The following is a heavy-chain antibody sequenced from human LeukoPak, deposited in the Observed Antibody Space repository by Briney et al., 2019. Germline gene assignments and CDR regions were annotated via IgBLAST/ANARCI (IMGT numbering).Heavy chain of an antibody. CDR1: GGSISSGGYY. CDR3: ARDLGSQQQLVGGAFDI. D-gene: IGHD6-13*01. V-gene: IGHV4-31*03. CDR2: IYYSGST. Sequence: PSQTLSLTCTVSGGSISSGGYYWSWIRQHPGKGLEWIGYIYYSGSTYYNPSLKSRVTISVDTSKNQFSLKLSSVTAADTAVYYCARDLGSQQQLVGGAFDIWGQGTMVTVSS. J-gene: IGHJ3*02.